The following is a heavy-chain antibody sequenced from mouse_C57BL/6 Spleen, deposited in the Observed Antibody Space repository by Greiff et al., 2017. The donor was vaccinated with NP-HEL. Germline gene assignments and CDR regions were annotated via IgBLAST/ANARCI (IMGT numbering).Heavy chain of an antibody. CDR3: ARRRIRYVAWFAY. J-gene: IGHJ3*01. CDR2: INPSSGYT. V-gene: IGHV1-7*01. D-gene: IGHD1-1*01. Sequence: QVQLKESGAELAKPGASVTLSCKASGYTFTSYWMHWVKQRPGQGLEWIGYINPSSGYTKYNQKLKDKATLTADKSSSTAYMQLSILTYEAAAVYYCARRRIRYVAWFAYWGQGTLVTVSA. CDR1: GYTFTSYW.